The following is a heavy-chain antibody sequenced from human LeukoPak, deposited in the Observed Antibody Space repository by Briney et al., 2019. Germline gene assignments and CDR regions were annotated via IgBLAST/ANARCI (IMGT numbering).Heavy chain of an antibody. V-gene: IGHV1-18*01. Sequence: GASVKVSCKASGYTFTSYGISWVRQAPGQGLEWMGWISAYNGNTNYAQKLQGRVTMTTDISTSTAYMELRSLRSEDTAVYYCARASRIFGVGDSFDIWGQGTMVTVSS. D-gene: IGHD3-3*01. J-gene: IGHJ3*02. CDR1: GYTFTSYG. CDR2: ISAYNGNT. CDR3: ARASRIFGVGDSFDI.